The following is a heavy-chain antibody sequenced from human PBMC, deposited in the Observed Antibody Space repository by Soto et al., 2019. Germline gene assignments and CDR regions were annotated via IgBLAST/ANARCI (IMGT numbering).Heavy chain of an antibody. D-gene: IGHD3-10*01. J-gene: IGHJ5*02. V-gene: IGHV3-30-3*01. CDR3: ARAPSITISGA. Sequence: QVQLVESGGGVVQPGRSLRLSCAASGFTFSSYAMHWVRQAPGKGLEWVAVISYDGSNKYYADSVKGRFTISRDNTKNTLYLQMNSLRAEDTAVYYCARAPSITISGAWGQGTLVTVSA. CDR1: GFTFSSYA. CDR2: ISYDGSNK.